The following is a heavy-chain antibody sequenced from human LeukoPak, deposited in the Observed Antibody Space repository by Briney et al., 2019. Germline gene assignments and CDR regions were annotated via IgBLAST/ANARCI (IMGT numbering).Heavy chain of an antibody. V-gene: IGHV3-30*02. CDR1: GFTFSSYG. Sequence: GGSLRLSCAASGFTFSSYGMHWVRQAPGKGLEWVAFIRYDGSNKYYADSVKGRFTISRDNSKNTLYLQMNSLRAEDTAVYYCARMSCSGGSCYYYYYGMDVWGQGTTVTVSS. J-gene: IGHJ6*02. CDR2: IRYDGSNK. CDR3: ARMSCSGGSCYYYYYGMDV. D-gene: IGHD2-15*01.